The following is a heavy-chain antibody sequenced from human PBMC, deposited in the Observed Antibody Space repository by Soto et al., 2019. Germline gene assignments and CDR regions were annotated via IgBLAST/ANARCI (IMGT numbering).Heavy chain of an antibody. J-gene: IGHJ6*02. V-gene: IGHV1-2*04. Sequence: QVQLVQSGAEVKKPGASVKFSCKASGYTFTDYYMHWVRQAPGQGLEWMGWINPNSGGTNYAQKFQGWVTMTRDTSISTAYMELSRLRSDDTAVYYCARALSSSRTARYYGMDVWGQGTTVTVSS. D-gene: IGHD6-13*01. CDR2: INPNSGGT. CDR3: ARALSSSRTARYYGMDV. CDR1: GYTFTDYY.